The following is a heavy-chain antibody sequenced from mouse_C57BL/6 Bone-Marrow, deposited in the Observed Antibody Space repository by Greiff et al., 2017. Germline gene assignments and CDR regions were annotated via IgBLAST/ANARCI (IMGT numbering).Heavy chain of an antibody. CDR2: IWSGGST. CDR1: GFSLTSYG. Sequence: VQLQESGPGLVQPSQSLSITCTVSGFSLTSYGVHWVRQSPGKGLEWLGVIWSGGSTDYNAAFISRLSISKDNSKIQVFFKMNRLQADDTSIYYCARTRTGSIDYWGQGTTLTVSS. D-gene: IGHD4-1*01. V-gene: IGHV2-2*01. J-gene: IGHJ2*01. CDR3: ARTRTGSIDY.